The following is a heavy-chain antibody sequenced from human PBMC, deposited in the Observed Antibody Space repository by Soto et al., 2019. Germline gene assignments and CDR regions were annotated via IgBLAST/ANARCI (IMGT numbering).Heavy chain of an antibody. J-gene: IGHJ4*02. V-gene: IGHV5-51*01. Sequence: PGESLKISCKASGYSFANYWIGWVRQMPGKGLEWMGIIYPGDSDTRYSPSFQGQVTISADKSIATAYLQWSSLKASDTAMYYCARQQQHISGPPIDDWGQGTLVTVSS. CDR2: IYPGDSDT. D-gene: IGHD3-22*01. CDR1: GYSFANYW. CDR3: ARQQQHISGPPIDD.